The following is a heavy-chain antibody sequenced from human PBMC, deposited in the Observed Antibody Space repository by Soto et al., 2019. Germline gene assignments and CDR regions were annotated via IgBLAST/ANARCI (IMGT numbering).Heavy chain of an antibody. CDR1: AFTLSNNG. CDR2: ISIGDTSI. J-gene: IGHJ4*02. Sequence: GGSLRLSCAAPAFTLSNNGMNWVRQAPGKGLEWISFISIGDTSIYYADSVKGRFTISRDNAKNTLYLQMNSLRAEDTAVYYCAKGDWDYIAGHFDYWGQGTLVTVSS. CDR3: AKGDWDYIAGHFDY. V-gene: IGHV3-48*01. D-gene: IGHD1-7*01.